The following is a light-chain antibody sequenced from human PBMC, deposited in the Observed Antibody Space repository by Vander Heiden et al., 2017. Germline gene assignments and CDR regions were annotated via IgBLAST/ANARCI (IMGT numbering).Light chain of an antibody. Sequence: DIQMTQSPSSLSAPVGDRVTITCRANQSISRYLNWYQQKPGKAPKVLIAAASILQSGVPSRFSASGSGTDFTLIISSLQPEDFATYYCQQSDNFPRTFGPGTKVEIK. CDR2: AAS. J-gene: IGKJ1*01. CDR3: QQSDNFPRT. CDR1: QSISRY. V-gene: IGKV1-39*01.